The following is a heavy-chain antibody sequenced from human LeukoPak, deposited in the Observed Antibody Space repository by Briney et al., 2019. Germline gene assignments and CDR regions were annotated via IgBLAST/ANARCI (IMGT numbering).Heavy chain of an antibody. J-gene: IGHJ4*02. CDR1: GGTFSSYA. V-gene: IGHV1-69*04. CDR2: IIPILGIA. Sequence: SVKVSCKASGGTFSSYANSWVRQAPGQGLEWVGRIIPILGIANYAQKFQGRVTITADKSTSKAYMELSSLRSEDTAVYYCARDNLWRFDYWGQGTLVTVSS. CDR3: ARDNLWRFDY. D-gene: IGHD3-10*01.